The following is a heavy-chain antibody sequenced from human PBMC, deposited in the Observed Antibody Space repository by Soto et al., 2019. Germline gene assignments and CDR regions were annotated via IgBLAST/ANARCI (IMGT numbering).Heavy chain of an antibody. D-gene: IGHD6-19*01. CDR1: GFTFSSYG. CDR3: AKDDRRIAVAGMIDY. CDR2: ISYDGSNK. Sequence: PGGSLRLSCAASGFTFSSYGMHWVRQAPGKGLEWVAVISYDGSNKYYADSVKGRFTISRDNSKNTLYLQMNSLRAEDTAVYYCAKDDRRIAVAGMIDYWGQGTLVTVSS. J-gene: IGHJ4*02. V-gene: IGHV3-30*18.